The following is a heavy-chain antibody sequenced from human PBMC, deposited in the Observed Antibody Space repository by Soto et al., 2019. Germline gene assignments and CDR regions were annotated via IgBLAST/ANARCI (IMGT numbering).Heavy chain of an antibody. CDR2: ININRGDV. Sequence: GASVKVSCKASGHTSTHNGISWVLRAPGQGLEWMGWININRGDVNHAPKFQGRVTLTTDTSTTTAYMELRSLRLDDTALYFCATDDMNRGRFDYWGHGTLVTVSS. V-gene: IGHV1-18*01. J-gene: IGHJ4*01. CDR3: ATDDMNRGRFDY. CDR1: GHTSTHNG.